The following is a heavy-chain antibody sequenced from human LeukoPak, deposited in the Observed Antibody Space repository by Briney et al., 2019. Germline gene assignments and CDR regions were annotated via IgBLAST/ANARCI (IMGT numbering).Heavy chain of an antibody. CDR1: GGSISSYY. V-gene: IGHV4-59*01. CDR3: AREYSSFDAFDI. D-gene: IGHD6-6*01. CDR2: IYYSGST. J-gene: IGHJ3*02. Sequence: PSETLSLTCTVSGGSISSYYWSWIRQPPGKGLEWTGYIYYSGSTNYNPSLKSRVTISVDTSKNQFSLKLSSVTAADTAVYYCAREYSSFDAFDIWGQGTMVTVSS.